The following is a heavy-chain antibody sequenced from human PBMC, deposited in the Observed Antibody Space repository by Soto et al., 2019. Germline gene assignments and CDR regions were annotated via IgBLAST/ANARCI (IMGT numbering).Heavy chain of an antibody. CDR1: GFTFSSYW. J-gene: IGHJ5*02. V-gene: IGHV3-7*01. CDR3: ARENYDMLTGYDGGSGWFDP. Sequence: GSLRLSCAASGFTFSSYWMSWVRQAPGKGLEWVANIKQDGSEKYYVDSVKGRFTISRDKAKNSRYLQMKSLSAEDTAVYYCARENYDMLTGYDGGSGWFDPWGQGTLVTVSS. D-gene: IGHD3-9*01. CDR2: IKQDGSEK.